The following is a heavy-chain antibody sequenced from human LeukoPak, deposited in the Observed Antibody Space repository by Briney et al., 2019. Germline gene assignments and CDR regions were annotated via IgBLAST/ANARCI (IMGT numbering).Heavy chain of an antibody. Sequence: ASVKVSCKASGYTFTNYYMHWVRQAPGQGLEWMGIINPSDGNTNYAQKFQGRVTMTRDTSTSTVYMELSSPRSEDSAIYYCARAVAGTEGGGYWGQGTLVTVSS. CDR2: INPSDGNT. V-gene: IGHV1-46*01. D-gene: IGHD6-19*01. CDR1: GYTFTNYY. J-gene: IGHJ4*02. CDR3: ARAVAGTEGGGY.